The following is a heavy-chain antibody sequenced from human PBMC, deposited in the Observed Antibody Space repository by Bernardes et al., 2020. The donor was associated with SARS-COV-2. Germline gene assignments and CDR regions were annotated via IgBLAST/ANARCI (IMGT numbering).Heavy chain of an antibody. CDR2: ISNSGSTI. D-gene: IGHD3-10*01. J-gene: IGHJ3*02. CDR3: ARRYYGSGSPEAFDI. Sequence: GGSLRLSCAASGFSFSTYSMKWVRQAPGKGLEWVSSISNSGSTIFYADSAKGRFTISRDNAKNSVYLQMNSLRVEDTAVHYCARRYYGSGSPEAFDIWGQATGFAVSS. CDR1: GFSFSTYS. V-gene: IGHV3-21*01.